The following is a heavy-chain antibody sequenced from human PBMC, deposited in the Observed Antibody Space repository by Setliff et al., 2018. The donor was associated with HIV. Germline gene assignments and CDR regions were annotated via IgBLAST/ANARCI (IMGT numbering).Heavy chain of an antibody. Sequence: PSETLSLTCTVSGGSIRSSTYYWGWIRQPPGKGLEWIGSIYYSGNTYYNPSLKSRVTISVDTSKNQFSLKLSSVTAADTAVYYCARHVVVFGVVIIVDYYMDVWGKGTTVTV. CDR1: GGSIRSSTYY. CDR3: ARHVVVFGVVIIVDYYMDV. J-gene: IGHJ6*03. D-gene: IGHD3-3*01. V-gene: IGHV4-39*01. CDR2: IYYSGNT.